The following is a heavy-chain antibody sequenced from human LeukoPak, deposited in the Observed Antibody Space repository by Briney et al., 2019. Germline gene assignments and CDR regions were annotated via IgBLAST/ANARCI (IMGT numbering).Heavy chain of an antibody. Sequence: GGSLRLSCEASGFTFDKSWMSWVRQAPGKGLEWVANINHEGGDIQYVDSVKGRFTISRDNAKDSVYLQMNNLRAEDTAVYHCATYINWVAGDVWGQGTTVTVSS. D-gene: IGHD1-1*01. CDR3: ATYINWVAGDV. V-gene: IGHV3-7*01. CDR2: INHEGGDI. J-gene: IGHJ6*02. CDR1: GFTFDKSW.